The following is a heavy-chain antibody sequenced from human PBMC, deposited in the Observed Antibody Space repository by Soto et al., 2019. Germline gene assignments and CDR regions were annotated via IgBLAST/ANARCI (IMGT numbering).Heavy chain of an antibody. V-gene: IGHV4-39*01. CDR1: GGSINNSDYY. D-gene: IGHD2-15*01. CDR2: IYYSGST. Sequence: SETLSLTCTVSGGSINNSDYYWGWIRQPPGKGLQWIGNIYYSGSTYYNPPLESRVAIFVDTSKNQFSLSLYSVTAADTAVYYCARAPGFTFDYWGQGILVTVSS. CDR3: ARAPGFTFDY. J-gene: IGHJ4*02.